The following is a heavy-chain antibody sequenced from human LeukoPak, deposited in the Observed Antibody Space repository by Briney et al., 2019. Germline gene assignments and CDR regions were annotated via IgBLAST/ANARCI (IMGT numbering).Heavy chain of an antibody. J-gene: IGHJ4*02. CDR2: ISAYNGNT. Sequence: ASVKVSRKASGYTFTSYGISWVRQAPGQGLEWMGWISAYNGNTNYAQKFQGRVTMTRDTSTSTVYMELSSLRSEDTAIYYCARAARYYYDSSGPKGYWGQGTLVTVSS. CDR1: GYTFTSYG. CDR3: ARAARYYYDSSGPKGY. D-gene: IGHD3-22*01. V-gene: IGHV1-18*01.